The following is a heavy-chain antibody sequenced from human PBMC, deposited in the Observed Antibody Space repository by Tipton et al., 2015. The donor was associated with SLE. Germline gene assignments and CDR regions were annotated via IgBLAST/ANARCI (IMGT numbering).Heavy chain of an antibody. CDR3: ARGKDIVVARDAFDI. CDR2: INHSGST. J-gene: IGHJ3*02. CDR1: GGSISSGGYY. V-gene: IGHV4-31*03. D-gene: IGHD2-15*01. Sequence: TLSLTCTVSGGSISSGGYYWSWIRQHPGKGLEWIGYINHSGSTNYNPSLKSRVTISVDTSKNQFSLKLSSVTAADTAVYYCARGKDIVVARDAFDIWGQGTMVTVSS.